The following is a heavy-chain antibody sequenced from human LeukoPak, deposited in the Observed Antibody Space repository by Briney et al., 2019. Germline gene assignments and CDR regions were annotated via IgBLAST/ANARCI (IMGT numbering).Heavy chain of an antibody. V-gene: IGHV3-74*01. CDR2: ISDGGSTT. D-gene: IGHD6-19*01. Sequence: GGSLRLSCAASGFTFSSYWMHWVRQAPGKGLVWVSRISDGGSTTTYADSVKGRFTISRDNAKNTLYLQMNGLRAEDTAVYYCASSAVAGYFDYWGQGTLVTVSS. CDR3: ASSAVAGYFDY. J-gene: IGHJ4*02. CDR1: GFTFSSYW.